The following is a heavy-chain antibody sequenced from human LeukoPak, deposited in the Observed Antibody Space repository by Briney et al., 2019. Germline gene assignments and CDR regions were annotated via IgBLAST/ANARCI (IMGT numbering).Heavy chain of an antibody. CDR1: GFTFSSYA. CDR2: ISGSGGST. CDR3: AKQPYSSGWYYFDY. Sequence: GGSLRLSCAASGFTFSSYAMSWVRQAPGKGLEWVSAISGSGGSTYYPDSVKGRFTISRDNSKNTLYLQMNSLRAEDTAVYYCAKQPYSSGWYYFDYWGQGTLVTVSS. V-gene: IGHV3-23*01. J-gene: IGHJ4*02. D-gene: IGHD6-19*01.